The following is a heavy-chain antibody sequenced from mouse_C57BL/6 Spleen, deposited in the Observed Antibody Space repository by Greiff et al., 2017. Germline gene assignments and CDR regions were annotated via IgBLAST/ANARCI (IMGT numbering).Heavy chain of an antibody. V-gene: IGHV1-15*01. CDR3: TRRRWDDYFDY. CDR2: IDPETGGT. CDR1: GYTFTDYE. D-gene: IGHD4-1*01. J-gene: IGHJ2*01. Sequence: VQLQQSGAELVRPGASVTLSCKASGYTFTDYEMHWVKQTPVHGLEWIGAIDPETGGTAYNQKFKGKAILTADKSSSTAYMELRSLTSEDSAVDYCTRRRWDDYFDYWGQGTTLTVSS.